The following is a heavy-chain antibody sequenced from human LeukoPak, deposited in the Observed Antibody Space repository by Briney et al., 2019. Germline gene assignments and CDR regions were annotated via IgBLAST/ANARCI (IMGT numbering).Heavy chain of an antibody. V-gene: IGHV3-23*01. D-gene: IGHD2-2*01. CDR1: GFTFSSYA. J-gene: IGHJ4*02. CDR3: AKDASIVVVPAANFDY. CDR2: ISGSGGST. Sequence: GGSLRLSCAASGFTFSSYAMSWVRQAPVKGLEWVSAISGSGGSTYYADSVKGRFTISRDNSKNTLYLQMNSLRAEDTAVYYCAKDASIVVVPAANFDYWGQGTLVTVSS.